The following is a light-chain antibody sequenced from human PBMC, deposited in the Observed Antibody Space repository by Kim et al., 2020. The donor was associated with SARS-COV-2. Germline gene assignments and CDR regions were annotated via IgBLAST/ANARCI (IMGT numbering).Light chain of an antibody. J-gene: IGKJ1*01. Sequence: PGESATHSCRASQRVSNYLAWYQHKPGRAPRLLIYDASNRAPGVPARFSGSGYGTDFTLTISGLEPEDFAVYYCQQRSIWPQTFGQETKVDIK. CDR2: DAS. CDR1: QRVSNY. CDR3: QQRSIWPQT. V-gene: IGKV3-11*01.